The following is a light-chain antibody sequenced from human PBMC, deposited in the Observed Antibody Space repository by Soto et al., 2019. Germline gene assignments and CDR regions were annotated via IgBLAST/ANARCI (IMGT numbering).Light chain of an antibody. CDR3: QQYNSYWRT. V-gene: IGKV1-5*01. CDR2: DAS. Sequence: DIQMTQSPSTLSASVGDRVTITCRASQSIRSWLAWYQQKPGKAPKLLIYDASSLESGVPSRFSGSGSGTEFTLTISSLQPDDFATYYCQQYNSYWRTFGQGTKVEIK. J-gene: IGKJ1*01. CDR1: QSIRSW.